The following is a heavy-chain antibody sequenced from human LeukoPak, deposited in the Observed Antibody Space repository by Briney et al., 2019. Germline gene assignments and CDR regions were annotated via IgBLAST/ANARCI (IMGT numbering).Heavy chain of an antibody. CDR2: ISGSGDST. J-gene: IGHJ4*02. CDR1: GFTFSSYA. V-gene: IGHV3-23*01. Sequence: AGGSLRLSCAASGFTFSSYAMNWVRQAPGKGLEWVSGISGSGDSTYSADSVKGRFTISRDNSKNTLYLQVNSLKTEDTAVYYCVIRLPHTTGYRFDDWGQGTLVTVSS. D-gene: IGHD3-9*01. CDR3: VIRLPHTTGYRFDD.